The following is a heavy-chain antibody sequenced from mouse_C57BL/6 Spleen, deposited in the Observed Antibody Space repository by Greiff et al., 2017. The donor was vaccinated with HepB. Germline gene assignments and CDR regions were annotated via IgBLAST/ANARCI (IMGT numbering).Heavy chain of an antibody. V-gene: IGHV1-4*01. Sequence: VMLVESGAELARPGASVKMSCKASGYTFTSYTMHWVKQRPGQGLEWIGYINPSSGYTKYNQKFKDKATLTADKSSSTAYMQLSSLTSEDSAVYYCAKLTTVVATDYAMDYWGQGTSVTVSS. CDR2: INPSSGYT. CDR1: GYTFTSYT. CDR3: AKLTTVVATDYAMDY. J-gene: IGHJ4*01. D-gene: IGHD1-1*01.